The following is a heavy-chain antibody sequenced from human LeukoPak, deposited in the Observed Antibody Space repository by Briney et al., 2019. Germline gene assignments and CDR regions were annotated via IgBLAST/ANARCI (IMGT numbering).Heavy chain of an antibody. Sequence: GGSLRLSCAASGFTFSSYAMSWVRQAPGKGLEWVSAISGSGGSTYYADSVKGRFTISRDNSKNTLYLQMNSLRAEDTAVYYCARSNYDFWSGNPYYYYYYMDVWGKGTTVTISS. J-gene: IGHJ6*03. V-gene: IGHV3-23*01. CDR3: ARSNYDFWSGNPYYYYYYMDV. CDR1: GFTFSSYA. CDR2: ISGSGGST. D-gene: IGHD3-3*01.